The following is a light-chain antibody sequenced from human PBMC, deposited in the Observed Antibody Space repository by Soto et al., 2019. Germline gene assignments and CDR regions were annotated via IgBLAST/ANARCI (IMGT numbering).Light chain of an antibody. J-gene: IGKJ3*01. CDR1: QSVASSY. CDR2: GAF. CDR3: QLYDSSSFT. V-gene: IGKV3-20*01. Sequence: EIVLTQSPVTLSLSPGERATLSCRARQSVASSYLAWYQQRPGQAPRLLIYGAFKRASGIPDRFSGSGFGTDFTLTISRLEPEDFAVYYCQLYDSSSFTFGPGTRVDIK.